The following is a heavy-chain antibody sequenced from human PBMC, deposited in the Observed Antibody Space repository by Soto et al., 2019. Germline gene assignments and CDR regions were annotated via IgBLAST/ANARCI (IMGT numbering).Heavy chain of an antibody. CDR1: GFSLSTSGVG. Sequence: QITLKESGPTLVKPTQTLTLTCTFSGFSLSTSGVGVGWIRQPPGKALEWLALIYWDDDKRYSPSLKSRLTIPKDTSKNQVVLTMTNMDPVDTATYYCAHRLPRGAPGAFDIWGQGTMVTVSS. CDR3: AHRLPRGAPGAFDI. D-gene: IGHD3-10*01. CDR2: IYWDDDK. V-gene: IGHV2-5*02. J-gene: IGHJ3*02.